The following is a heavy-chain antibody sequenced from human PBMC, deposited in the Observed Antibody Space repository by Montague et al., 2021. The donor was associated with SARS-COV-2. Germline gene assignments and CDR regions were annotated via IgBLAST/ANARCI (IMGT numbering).Heavy chain of an antibody. V-gene: IGHV4-4*07. J-gene: IGHJ4*02. CDR1: GVSITSYY. Sequence: SETLSLTCSISGVSITSYYRSWVRQPAGKGLEWIGHIYASGSTNYSPSLKSRVRLSIDNPKNQFSLKLGSLTAADTAVYYCVRDGGNWYYFDYWGQGALVTVSS. CDR2: IYASGST. D-gene: IGHD3-16*01. CDR3: VRDGGNWYYFDY.